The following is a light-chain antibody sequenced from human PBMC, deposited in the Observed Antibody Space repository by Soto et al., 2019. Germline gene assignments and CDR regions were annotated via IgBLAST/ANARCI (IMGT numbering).Light chain of an antibody. CDR3: QQYYSYPLT. CDR1: QGISSY. CDR2: AAS. V-gene: IGKV1-8*01. Sequence: IQMTQSPSTLSASVVDRVTITCRASQGISSYLAWYQQKPGKAPKLLIYAASTLQSGVPSRFSGSGSGTDFTLTISCLQSEDFATYYCQQYYSYPLTFGPGTKVDIK. J-gene: IGKJ3*01.